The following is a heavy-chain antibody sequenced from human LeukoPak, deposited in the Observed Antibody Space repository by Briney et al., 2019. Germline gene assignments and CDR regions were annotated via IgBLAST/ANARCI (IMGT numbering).Heavy chain of an antibody. CDR3: ARDGAHDYLFDY. CDR1: GFTFSSYA. Sequence: GRSLRLSCAASGFTFSSYAMHWVRQAPGKGLEWVAVISYDGSNKYYADSVKGRFTISRDNSKNTLYLQMNSLRAEDTAVYYCARDGAHDYLFDYWGQETLVTVSS. CDR2: ISYDGSNK. V-gene: IGHV3-30-3*01. D-gene: IGHD4-11*01. J-gene: IGHJ4*02.